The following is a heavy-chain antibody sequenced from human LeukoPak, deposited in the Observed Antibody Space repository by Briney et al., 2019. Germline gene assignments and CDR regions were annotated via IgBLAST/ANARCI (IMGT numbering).Heavy chain of an antibody. J-gene: IGHJ4*02. CDR2: INHSGST. CDR1: GGSFSGYY. D-gene: IGHD6-13*01. CDR3: ARVAAAGTG. Sequence: SETLSLTCAVYGGSFSGYYWSWIRQPPGKGLEWIGEINHSGSTNYNPSLKSRVTISVDTSKNQCSLKLSPVTAADTAVYYCARVAAAGTGWGQGTLVTVSS. V-gene: IGHV4-34*01.